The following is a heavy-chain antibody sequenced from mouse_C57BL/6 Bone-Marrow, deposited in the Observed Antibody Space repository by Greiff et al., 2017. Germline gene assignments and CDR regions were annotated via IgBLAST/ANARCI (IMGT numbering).Heavy chain of an antibody. CDR3: ARSYSYYAMDY. D-gene: IGHD1-1*01. J-gene: IGHJ4*01. CDR1: GYTFTSYT. Sequence: QVQLKESGAELARPGASVKMSCKASGYTFTSYTMHWVKQRPGQGLEWIGYINPSSGYTKYNQKFKDKATLTADKSSSTAYMQLSILTSEDSAVYYCARSYSYYAMDYWGQGTSVTVSS. V-gene: IGHV1-4*01. CDR2: INPSSGYT.